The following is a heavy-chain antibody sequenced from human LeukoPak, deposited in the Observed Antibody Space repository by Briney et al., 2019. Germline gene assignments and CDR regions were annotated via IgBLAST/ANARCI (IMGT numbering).Heavy chain of an antibody. CDR3: ARLIGDFHWYFDL. Sequence: PSQTLSLTCTVSGGSISSGSYYWSWIRQPAGKGLEWIGRIYTTGSTNYNPSLKSPVTIPLDTSKNHFSLKLSSVTAADTAVYYCARLIGDFHWYFDLWGRGTLVTVSS. CDR2: IYTTGST. V-gene: IGHV4-61*02. D-gene: IGHD4-17*01. CDR1: GGSISSGSYY. J-gene: IGHJ2*01.